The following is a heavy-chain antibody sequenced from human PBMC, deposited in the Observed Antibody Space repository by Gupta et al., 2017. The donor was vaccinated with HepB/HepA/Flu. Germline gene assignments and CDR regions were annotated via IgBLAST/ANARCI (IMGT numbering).Heavy chain of an antibody. J-gene: IGHJ3*01. D-gene: IGHD2-8*01. CDR2: ISYRGTT. CDR3: ARPLTNIDAFDV. CDR1: GGSVDSGDQY. Sequence: QVQLQESGPRLVKPAKTLSLTCNVSGGSVDSGDQYLSWVRQPPGKGLAWIGYISYRGTTYYKPSLGSRLTISLDTARNHFSLKLASVTAADTALYFCARPLTNIDAFDVWGRGTMVTVSS. V-gene: IGHV4-30-4*01.